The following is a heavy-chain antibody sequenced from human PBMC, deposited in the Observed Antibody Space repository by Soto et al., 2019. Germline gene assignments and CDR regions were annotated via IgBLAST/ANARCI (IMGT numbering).Heavy chain of an antibody. CDR3: ARDRYYYDSSGAY. Sequence: QVQLVQSGAEVKKPGASVKVSCKASGYTFTSYGISWVRQAPGQGLEWMGWISAYNGNTNYAQKLQGRVTMTTDTXTSPAYMGLRSLRSDDTAVYYCARDRYYYDSSGAYWGQGTLVTVSS. V-gene: IGHV1-18*01. CDR1: GYTFTSYG. J-gene: IGHJ4*02. CDR2: ISAYNGNT. D-gene: IGHD3-22*01.